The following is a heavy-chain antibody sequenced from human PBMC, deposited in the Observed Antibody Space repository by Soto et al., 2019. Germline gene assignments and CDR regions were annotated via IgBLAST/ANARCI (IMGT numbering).Heavy chain of an antibody. D-gene: IGHD5-12*01. J-gene: IGHJ6*02. Sequence: PSETLSLTCAVSGGSISSGGYSWSWIRQPPGKGLEWIGYIYHSGSTYYNPSLKSRVTISVDRSKNQFSLKLSSVTAADTAVYYCARWARYSGYDLRYYYGMDVWGQGTTVT. CDR3: ARWARYSGYDLRYYYGMDV. CDR2: IYHSGST. CDR1: GGSISSGGYS. V-gene: IGHV4-30-2*01.